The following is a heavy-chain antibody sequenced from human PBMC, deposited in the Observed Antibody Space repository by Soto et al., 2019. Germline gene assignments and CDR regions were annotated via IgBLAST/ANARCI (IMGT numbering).Heavy chain of an antibody. CDR2: ISGSGGST. CDR1: EFTFSSYA. J-gene: IGHJ6*02. V-gene: IGHV3-23*01. Sequence: EVQLLESGGGLVQPGGSLRLSCAASEFTFSSYAMSWVRQSSGKGLEWVSGISGSGGSTYYAASVKGRCTISRDNSKNMLYLQMNSLRAEDTAVYYCAKPSQGALYYSGMDVWGQGTTVTVSS. CDR3: AKPSQGALYYSGMDV.